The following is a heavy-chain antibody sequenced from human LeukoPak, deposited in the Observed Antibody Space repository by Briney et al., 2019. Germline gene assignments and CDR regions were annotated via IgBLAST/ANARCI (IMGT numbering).Heavy chain of an antibody. CDR2: INPNSGGT. D-gene: IGHD6-19*01. CDR3: ARLPGYSSGWLDY. J-gene: IGHJ4*02. Sequence: ASVKVSCKASGYTFTGYYMHWVRQAPGQGLEWMGWINPNSGGTNYAQKFQGRATMTRDTSISTAYMELSRLRSDDTAVYYCARLPGYSSGWLDYWGQGTLVTVSS. V-gene: IGHV1-2*02. CDR1: GYTFTGYY.